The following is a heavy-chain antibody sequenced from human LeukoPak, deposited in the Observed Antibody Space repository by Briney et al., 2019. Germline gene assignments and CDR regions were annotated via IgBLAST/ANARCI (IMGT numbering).Heavy chain of an antibody. J-gene: IGHJ3*02. CDR1: GFTFSSYS. V-gene: IGHV3-21*01. D-gene: IGHD3-22*01. CDR3: ARDNYYDSSGYYAGDAFDI. CDR2: ISSSSSYI. Sequence: GGSLRLSCAASGFTFSSYSMNWVRQAPGKGLEWVSSISSSSSYIYYADSVKGRFTISRDNAKNSLYLQMNSLRAEDTAVYYCARDNYYDSSGYYAGDAFDIWGQGTMVTVSS.